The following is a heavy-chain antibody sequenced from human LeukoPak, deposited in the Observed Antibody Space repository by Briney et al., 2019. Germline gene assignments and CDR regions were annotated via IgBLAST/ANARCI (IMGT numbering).Heavy chain of an antibody. V-gene: IGHV3-23*01. CDR1: GLTFSSYA. J-gene: IGHJ4*02. CDR3: AKGSYYDSSGSFYFDY. CDR2: ISGSGDNT. Sequence: GRSLRLSCAASGLTFSSYAMSWVRQAPGKGLEWVSGISGSGDNTYYADSVKGRFTISRDNSKNTLYVQVNSLGTEDTAAYYCAKGSYYDSSGSFYFDYWGQGTLVTVSS. D-gene: IGHD3-22*01.